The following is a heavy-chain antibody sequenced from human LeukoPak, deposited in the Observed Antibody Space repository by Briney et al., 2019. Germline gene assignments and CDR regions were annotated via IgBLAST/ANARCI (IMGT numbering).Heavy chain of an antibody. CDR3: AKDRGAVAGTGVDYGMDV. J-gene: IGHJ6*02. D-gene: IGHD6-19*01. V-gene: IGHV3-66*01. CDR2: IYSGGST. Sequence: GGSLRLSCAASGFTVCSNYMSWVRKAPGKGLEWVSVIYSGGSTYYADSVKGRFTISRDNSKNTLYLQMNSLRAEDTAVYYCAKDRGAVAGTGVDYGMDVWGQGTTVTVSS. CDR1: GFTVCSNY.